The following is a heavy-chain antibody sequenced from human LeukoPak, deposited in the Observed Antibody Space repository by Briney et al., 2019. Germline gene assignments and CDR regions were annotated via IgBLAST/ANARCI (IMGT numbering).Heavy chain of an antibody. CDR3: AKEMEMATIDAFDI. CDR1: GFTFSSYG. Sequence: PRGSLRLSCAASGFTFSSYGMHWVRQAPGKVLEWVSAISGSGGSTYYADSVKGRFTISRDNSKNTLYLQMNSLRAEDTAVYYCAKEMEMATIDAFDIWGQGTMVTVSS. V-gene: IGHV3-23*01. CDR2: ISGSGGST. D-gene: IGHD5-24*01. J-gene: IGHJ3*02.